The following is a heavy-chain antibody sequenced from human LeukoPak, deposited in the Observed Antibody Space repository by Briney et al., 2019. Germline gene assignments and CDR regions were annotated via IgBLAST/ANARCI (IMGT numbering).Heavy chain of an antibody. CDR2: IFHSSGGT. J-gene: IGHJ4*02. CDR3: ARVINSGWSQHDW. CDR1: GVSISSSRW. D-gene: IGHD6-19*01. V-gene: IGHV4-4*02. Sequence: SETLSLTCDVSGVSISSSRWWRWVRPPPGKGLEWIGEIFHSSGGTNYNPSLKSLVTISVDKSKDQVSLILTSVTAADTAVYYCARVINSGWSQHDWWGQGTLVTVSS.